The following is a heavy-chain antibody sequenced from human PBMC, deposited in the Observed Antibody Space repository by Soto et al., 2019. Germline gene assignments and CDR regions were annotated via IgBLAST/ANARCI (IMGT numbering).Heavy chain of an antibody. CDR2: ISGSGGST. CDR3: AKSNYDFWSGYPR. D-gene: IGHD3-3*01. CDR1: GFTFSSYA. Sequence: EVQLLESGGGLVQPGGSLRLSCAASGFTFSSYAMSWVRQAPGKGLEWVSAISGSGGSTYYADSVKGRFTISRDNSKNTLYLLMNSLRAEDTAVYYCAKSNYDFWSGYPRWGQGTLVTVSS. V-gene: IGHV3-23*01. J-gene: IGHJ4*02.